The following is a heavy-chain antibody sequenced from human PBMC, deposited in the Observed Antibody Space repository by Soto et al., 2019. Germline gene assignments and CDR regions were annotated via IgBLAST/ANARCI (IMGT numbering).Heavy chain of an antibody. CDR1: GDVVNGGRSY. CDR3: ARDVSSPFDH. CDR2: IDYGGDT. Sequence: SETRCLTCSVSGDVVNGGRSYGNWIRQPPGKGLEWIAYIDYGGDTKYNPSLESRVTISVDTSKNHFSLKLRSVTAADTAVYYCARDVSSPFDHWGRGTLVTVSS. J-gene: IGHJ4*02. V-gene: IGHV4-61*03.